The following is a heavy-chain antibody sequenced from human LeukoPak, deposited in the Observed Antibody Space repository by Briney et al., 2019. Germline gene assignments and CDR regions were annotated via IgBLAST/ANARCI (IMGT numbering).Heavy chain of an antibody. CDR3: ARPLDSGGYIVY. Sequence: KPSETLSLTCTVSGVSISSSSYYWGCIRQPPGKGLESIGSIYYSGSTYYNPSLKSRVTISVDTSKNQFSLKLSSVTAADTAVYYCARPLDSGGYIVYWGQGTLVTVSS. D-gene: IGHD5-12*01. J-gene: IGHJ4*02. CDR2: IYYSGST. CDR1: GVSISSSSYY. V-gene: IGHV4-39*01.